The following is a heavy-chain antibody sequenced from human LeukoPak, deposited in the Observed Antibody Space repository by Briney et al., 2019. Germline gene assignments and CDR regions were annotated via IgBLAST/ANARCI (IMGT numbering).Heavy chain of an antibody. Sequence: EPSETLSLTCTVSGGSMSSYYWSWIRQPPGKGLEWIGYIYYSGSTKYNPSLKSRVTISVDTSKNQFSLKLSSVTAADTAVYYCARGARAGYNLGPFDYWGQGTLVTVAS. V-gene: IGHV4-59*08. J-gene: IGHJ4*02. D-gene: IGHD5-24*01. CDR3: ARGARAGYNLGPFDY. CDR2: IYYSGST. CDR1: GGSMSSYY.